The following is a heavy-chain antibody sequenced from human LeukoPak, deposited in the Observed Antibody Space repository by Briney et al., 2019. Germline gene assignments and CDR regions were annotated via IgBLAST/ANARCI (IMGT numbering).Heavy chain of an antibody. CDR2: IYTSGST. Sequence: SETLSLTCTVSGGSISSYYWSWIRQPAGKGLEWIGRIYTSGSTNYNPSLKSRVTMSVDTSKNQFSLKLSSVTAADTAVYYCARDSQQWLVPLDAFDMWGQGTMVTVSS. D-gene: IGHD6-19*01. V-gene: IGHV4-4*07. CDR3: ARDSQQWLVPLDAFDM. J-gene: IGHJ3*02. CDR1: GGSISSYY.